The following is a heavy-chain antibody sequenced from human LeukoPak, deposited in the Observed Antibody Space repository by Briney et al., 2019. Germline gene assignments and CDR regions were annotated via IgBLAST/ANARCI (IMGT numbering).Heavy chain of an antibody. CDR2: IYYSGST. CDR1: GGSISSHY. J-gene: IGHJ4*02. D-gene: IGHD3-3*01. Sequence: SETLSLTCIVSGGSISSHYWSWIRQPPGKGLEWIGSIYYSGSTYYNPSLKSRVTISVDTSKNQFSLKLSSVTAADTAVYYCARRGFLEWEYYFDYWGQGTLVTVSS. CDR3: ARRGFLEWEYYFDY. V-gene: IGHV4-39*01.